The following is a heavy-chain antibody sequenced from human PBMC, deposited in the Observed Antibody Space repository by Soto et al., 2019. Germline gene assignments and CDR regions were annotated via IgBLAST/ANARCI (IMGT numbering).Heavy chain of an antibody. CDR2: LIPMFDIA. CDR3: ARSLGRHPSETPRGHSFGAGSLFPFDH. CDR1: GGTFTSYT. D-gene: IGHD2-15*01. V-gene: IGHV1-69*19. Sequence: QVQLVQSGAEVKMPGSSVKVSCKASGGTFTSYTVYWVRQAPGQGLEWVGGLIPMFDIANYAERFRGRVMITADAATNTASMELSRLTSADTAVYFCARSLGRHPSETPRGHSFGAGSLFPFDHWGQGTLVTVSS. J-gene: IGHJ4*02.